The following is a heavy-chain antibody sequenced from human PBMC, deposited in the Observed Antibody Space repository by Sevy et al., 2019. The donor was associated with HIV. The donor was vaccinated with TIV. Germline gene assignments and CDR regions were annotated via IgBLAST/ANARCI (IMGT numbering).Heavy chain of an antibody. CDR1: GFAFSNFA. Sequence: GGSLRLSCAASGFAFSNFAMTWVRQSPGKGLEWVSTITESAAATDYAASVKSRFTISRENSNNTLILLLNSLRPEDTAVHFCATASPYAKIVTVAATGVLDNWGQGTLVTVSS. CDR2: ITESAAAT. J-gene: IGHJ4*02. D-gene: IGHD6-19*01. V-gene: IGHV3-23*01. CDR3: ATASPYAKIVTVAATGVLDN.